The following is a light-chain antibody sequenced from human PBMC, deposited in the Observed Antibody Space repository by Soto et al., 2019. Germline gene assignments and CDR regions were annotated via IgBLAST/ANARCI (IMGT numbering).Light chain of an antibody. CDR1: KLGDKY. CDR3: QAWDSSTVV. CDR2: QDS. Sequence: SYELTQPPSVSVSPGQTASITCSGDKLGDKYACWYQQKPGQSPVVVIYQDSKRPSGIPERLSGSKSGNTATLTISGTQAMDEADYYCQAWDSSTVVFGGRTKLTVL. J-gene: IGLJ2*01. V-gene: IGLV3-1*01.